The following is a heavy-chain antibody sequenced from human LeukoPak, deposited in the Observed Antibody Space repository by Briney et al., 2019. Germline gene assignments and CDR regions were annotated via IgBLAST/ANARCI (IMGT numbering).Heavy chain of an antibody. J-gene: IGHJ4*02. V-gene: IGHV4-59*08. D-gene: IGHD2-15*01. Sequence: SDTLSLTCTVSGGSITNYYWSWIRQPPGQGLECIGHISYTGSTNYSPPLRSRVTISVDKPKSQFSLELRSVTAADTAVYYCARRVGYCGGDNCYESDSWGQGTLVTVSS. CDR2: ISYTGST. CDR3: ARRVGYCGGDNCYESDS. CDR1: GGSITNYY.